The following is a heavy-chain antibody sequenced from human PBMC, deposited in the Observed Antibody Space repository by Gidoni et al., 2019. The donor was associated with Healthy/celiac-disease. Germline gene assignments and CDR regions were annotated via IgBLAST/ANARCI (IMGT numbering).Heavy chain of an antibody. Sequence: QVQLVESGGGVVQPGRSLRLSCAASGFTFSSYAMHWVRQAPGKGLEWVAVISYDGSNKYYADSVKGRFTISRDNSKNTLYLQMNSLRAEDTAVYYCAREWENEGGFGEFPIDYWGQGTLVTVSS. V-gene: IGHV3-30-3*01. D-gene: IGHD3-10*01. CDR1: GFTFSSYA. CDR3: AREWENEGGFGEFPIDY. J-gene: IGHJ4*02. CDR2: ISYDGSNK.